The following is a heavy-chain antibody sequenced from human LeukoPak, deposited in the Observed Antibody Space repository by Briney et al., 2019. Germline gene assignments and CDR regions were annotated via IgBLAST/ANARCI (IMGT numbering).Heavy chain of an antibody. CDR3: ARCKGGSRIVVVPAARGWFDP. D-gene: IGHD2-2*01. J-gene: IGHJ5*02. Sequence: PSETLSLTCTVSGGSISSSSYYWGWIRQPPGKGLEWIGSIYYSGSTYYNPSLKSRVTISVDTSKNKFSLKLNSVTAADTAVYYCARCKGGSRIVVVPAARGWFDPWGQGTLVTVSS. V-gene: IGHV4-39*01. CDR2: IYYSGST. CDR1: GGSISSSSYY.